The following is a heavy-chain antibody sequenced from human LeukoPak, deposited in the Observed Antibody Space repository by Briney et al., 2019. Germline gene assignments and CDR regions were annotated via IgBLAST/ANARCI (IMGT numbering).Heavy chain of an antibody. CDR3: ARDTFFSCSSTSCSDY. J-gene: IGHJ4*02. V-gene: IGHV1-69*05. D-gene: IGHD2-2*01. CDR2: IIPIFGTA. Sequence: SVKVSCKASGGTFSSYAISWVRQAPGQGLEWMGRIIPIFGTANYAQKFQGRVTITTDKSTSTAYMELSSLRSEDTAVYYCARDTFFSCSSTSCSDYWGQGTLVTVSS. CDR1: GGTFSSYA.